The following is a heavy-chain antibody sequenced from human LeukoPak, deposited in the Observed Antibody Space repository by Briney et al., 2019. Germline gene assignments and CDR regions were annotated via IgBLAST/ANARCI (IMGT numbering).Heavy chain of an antibody. Sequence: SGPALVQPTRTLTLTCTFSGFSLSTSGMGVIWIRQPPGKALEWLARIDWDDDKYYNTSLKTKLTISKDTSKNQVVLTMTNMYPVDTATYYCARISWELLSDAFDIWGQGTMVTVSS. CDR2: IDWDDDK. CDR3: ARISWELLSDAFDI. V-gene: IGHV2-70*11. CDR1: GFSLSTSGMG. J-gene: IGHJ3*02. D-gene: IGHD1-26*01.